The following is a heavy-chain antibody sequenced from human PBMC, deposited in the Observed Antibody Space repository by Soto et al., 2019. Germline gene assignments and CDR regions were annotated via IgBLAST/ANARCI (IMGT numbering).Heavy chain of an antibody. Sequence: QITLKESGPTLVKPTQTLTLTCTFSGFSLSTSGVGVGWIRQPPGKALEWLALIYWDDDKRYSPSLKSMLTIXXDNYKIQVVITMTNMDPVGTATYFCAHGYVDRWYNWGQGTLVTVSS. CDR2: IYWDDDK. V-gene: IGHV2-5*02. J-gene: IGHJ4*02. CDR3: AHGYVDRWYN. D-gene: IGHD1-1*01. CDR1: GFSLSTSGVG.